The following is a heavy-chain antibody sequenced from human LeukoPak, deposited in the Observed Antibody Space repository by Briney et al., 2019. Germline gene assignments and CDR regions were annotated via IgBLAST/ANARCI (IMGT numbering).Heavy chain of an antibody. V-gene: IGHV3-48*04. J-gene: IGHJ5*02. CDR1: SFTFSSYS. CDR2: ISSSGDTI. D-gene: IGHD2-2*01. CDR3: ARDKVPAAIGGNWFDP. Sequence: GGSLRLSCAASSFTFSSYSMNWVRQAPGKGLEWVSFISSSGDTIYYADSVKGRFTISRDNAKSSLYLQMNSLRAEDTAVYYCARDKVPAAIGGNWFDPWGQGTLVTVSS.